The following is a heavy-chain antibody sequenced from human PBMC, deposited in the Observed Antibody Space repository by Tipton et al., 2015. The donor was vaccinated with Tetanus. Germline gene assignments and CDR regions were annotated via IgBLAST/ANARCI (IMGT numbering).Heavy chain of an antibody. CDR2: SWYHGTDK. D-gene: IGHD6-13*01. J-gene: IGHJ5*02. CDR3: ANCGYRSSWFLH. V-gene: IGHV3-33*06. Sequence: SLRLSCAASGFIFSSYGIHWVRQAPGKGLGWVAVSWYHGTDKYYADSVKGRFTISRDNAKNTLYLQMNSLRADDTAVYYCANCGYRSSWFLHWGQGTLVTVSS. CDR1: GFIFSSYG.